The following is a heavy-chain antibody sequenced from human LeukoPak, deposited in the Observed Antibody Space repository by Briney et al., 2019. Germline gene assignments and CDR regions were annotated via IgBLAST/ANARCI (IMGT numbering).Heavy chain of an antibody. D-gene: IGHD2-21*02. J-gene: IGHJ4*02. CDR3: AKDMYCGGDCLDF. CDR2: MYHRGGPN. Sequence: PSETLSPTCTVSGYSISSGYYWGWIRQPPGKGLEGIGMMYHRGGPNYYNPFLKSLVSISVDMSKNQFSQKLSAVTAADTAVYYCAKDMYCGGDCLDFWGQGTLVTVSS. CDR1: GYSISSGYY. V-gene: IGHV4-38-2*02.